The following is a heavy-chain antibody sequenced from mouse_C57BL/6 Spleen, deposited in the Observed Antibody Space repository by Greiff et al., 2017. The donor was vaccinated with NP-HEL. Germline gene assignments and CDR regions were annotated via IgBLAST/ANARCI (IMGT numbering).Heavy chain of an antibody. D-gene: IGHD1-1*01. CDR3: ARAGTTVVAGDY. V-gene: IGHV5-17*01. CDR1: GFTFSDYG. Sequence: DVMLVESGGGLVKPGGSLKLSCAASGFTFSDYGMHWVRQAPEKGLEWVAYISSGSSTIYYADTVKGRFTISRDNAKNTLFLQMTSLRSEDTAMYYCARAGTTVVAGDYRGQGTTLTVSS. CDR2: ISSGSSTI. J-gene: IGHJ2*01.